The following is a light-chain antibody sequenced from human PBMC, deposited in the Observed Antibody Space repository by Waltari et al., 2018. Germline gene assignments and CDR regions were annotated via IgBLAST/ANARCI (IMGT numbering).Light chain of an antibody. CDR1: QGISSY. V-gene: IGKV1-9*01. CDR3: QQLGAYPIT. J-gene: IGKJ5*01. Sequence: DIQLTQSPSFLSASVGDRVTITCRASQGISSYLSWYQQKPGKAPKRLIYGASTLQSAIPARFSGIGSGTEFTLTISSLQPEDSATYYCQQLGAYPITFGQGTRVETK. CDR2: GAS.